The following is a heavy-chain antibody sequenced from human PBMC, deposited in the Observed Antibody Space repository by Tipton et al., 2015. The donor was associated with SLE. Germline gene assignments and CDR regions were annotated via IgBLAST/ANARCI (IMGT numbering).Heavy chain of an antibody. J-gene: IGHJ5*02. CDR2: IYYSGST. CDR1: GGSISSSSYY. Sequence: TLSLTCTVSGGSISSSSYYWGWLRQPPGKGLEWIGSIYYSGSTYYNPSLKSRVTISVDTSKNQFSLKLSSVTAADTAVYYCARQGDSSGYSPYNWFDPWGQGTLVTVSS. D-gene: IGHD3-22*01. V-gene: IGHV4-39*01. CDR3: ARQGDSSGYSPYNWFDP.